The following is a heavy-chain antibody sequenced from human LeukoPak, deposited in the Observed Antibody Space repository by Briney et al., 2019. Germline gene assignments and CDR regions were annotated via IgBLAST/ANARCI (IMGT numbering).Heavy chain of an antibody. D-gene: IGHD3-3*01. CDR3: ARAPVPSLPIYFDF. Sequence: PGGSLRLSCAASGFTVSSNYMSWVRQAPGKGLEWVSVIYSGGSTYYADSVKGRFTISRDNSKNTLYLQMNSLRAEDTAVYYCARAPVPSLPIYFDFWGQGTLVTVSS. CDR1: GFTVSSNY. CDR2: IYSGGST. J-gene: IGHJ4*02. V-gene: IGHV3-66*01.